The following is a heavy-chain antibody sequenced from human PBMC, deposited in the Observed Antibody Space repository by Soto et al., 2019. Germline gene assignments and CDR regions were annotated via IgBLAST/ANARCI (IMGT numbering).Heavy chain of an antibody. CDR3: ARDMGSRGPHYYYYYMDV. D-gene: IGHD3-10*01. Sequence: GGSLRLSCAASGFTFSSYWMHWVRQAPGKGLVWVSRINSDGSSTSYADSVKGRFTISRDNAKNTLYLQMNSLRAEDTAVYYCARDMGSRGPHYYYYYMDVWGKGTTVTVSS. J-gene: IGHJ6*03. V-gene: IGHV3-74*01. CDR1: GFTFSSYW. CDR2: INSDGSST.